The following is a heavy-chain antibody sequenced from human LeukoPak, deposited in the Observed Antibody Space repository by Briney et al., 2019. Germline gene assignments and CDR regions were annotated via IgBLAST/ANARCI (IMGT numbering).Heavy chain of an antibody. Sequence: SETLSLTCAVSGGSISSSNWWSWVRQPPGKGLEWIGEIYHSGSTNYNPSLKSRVTISVDKSKNQFSLKLSSVTAADTAVYYCARGLKYCSGGTCYKAYYFDYWGQGTLVTVSS. D-gene: IGHD2-15*01. V-gene: IGHV4-4*02. CDR1: GGSISSSNW. CDR2: IYHSGST. CDR3: ARGLKYCSGGTCYKAYYFDY. J-gene: IGHJ4*02.